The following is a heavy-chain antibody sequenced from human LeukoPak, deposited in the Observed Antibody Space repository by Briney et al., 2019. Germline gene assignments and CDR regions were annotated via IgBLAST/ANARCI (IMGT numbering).Heavy chain of an antibody. Sequence: GGSLRLSCAASGFTFSSYGMHWVRQAPGKGLEWVAVISYDGSNKYYADSVKGRFTISRDNSKNTLYLQMNSLRAEDTAVYYCAREATSIAVAGPTYYAFDIWGQGTMVTVSS. CDR3: AREATSIAVAGPTYYAFDI. D-gene: IGHD6-19*01. V-gene: IGHV3-30*03. CDR1: GFTFSSYG. CDR2: ISYDGSNK. J-gene: IGHJ3*02.